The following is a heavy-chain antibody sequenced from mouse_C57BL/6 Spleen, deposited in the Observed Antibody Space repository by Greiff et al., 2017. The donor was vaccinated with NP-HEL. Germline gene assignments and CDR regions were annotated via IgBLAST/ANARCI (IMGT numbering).Heavy chain of an antibody. CDR1: GYTFTSYW. J-gene: IGHJ1*03. V-gene: IGHV1-64*01. Sequence: QVQLKQPGAELVKPGASVKLSCKASGYTFTSYWMHWVKQRPGQGLEWIGMIHPNSGSTNYNEKFKSKATLTVDKSSSTAYMQLSSLTSEDSAVYYCASYGSSYRYFDVWGTGTTVTVSS. CDR2: IHPNSGST. CDR3: ASYGSSYRYFDV. D-gene: IGHD1-1*01.